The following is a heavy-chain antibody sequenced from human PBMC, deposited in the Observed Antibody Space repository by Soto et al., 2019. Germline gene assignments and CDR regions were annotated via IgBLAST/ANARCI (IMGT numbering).Heavy chain of an antibody. V-gene: IGHV1-8*01. Sequence: ASVKVSCTASGYSFTNNDVSWVRQATGQGLEWMGWMNPGSGDTGYAQKFQGRVTMTRDISIATAYMELSSLRSDDTAVYYCARDWTLHDSSGPGDYWCQGTLVSDSS. J-gene: IGHJ4*02. CDR2: MNPGSGDT. CDR3: ARDWTLHDSSGPGDY. D-gene: IGHD3-22*01. CDR1: GYSFTNND.